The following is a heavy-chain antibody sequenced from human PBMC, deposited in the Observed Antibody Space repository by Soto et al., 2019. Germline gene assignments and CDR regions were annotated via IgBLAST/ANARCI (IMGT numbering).Heavy chain of an antibody. Sequence: QVQLQESGPGLVKPSQTLSLTCTLSGGSISSGDYYWSWIRHPPGKGLECIGNIYYSGRTKSNPSLKSRLNISLDASINHCLLKLTSVTAADTAVYYCARMGLHLGELSRNGFDPWGQGTLVSVSS. J-gene: IGHJ5*02. V-gene: IGHV4-31*03. CDR1: GGSISSGDYY. D-gene: IGHD3-16*02. CDR3: ARMGLHLGELSRNGFDP. CDR2: IYYSGRT.